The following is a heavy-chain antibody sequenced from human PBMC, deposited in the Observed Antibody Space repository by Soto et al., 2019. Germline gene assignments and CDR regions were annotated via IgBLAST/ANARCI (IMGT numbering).Heavy chain of an antibody. V-gene: IGHV3-30*18. CDR3: AKDWDIVVVTAIRYGMDV. Sequence: QVQLVESGGGVVQPGRSLRLSCAASGFTFSSYGMHWVRHAPGKGLEWVAVISYDGSNKYYADSVKGRFTISRDNSKNTLCLKMNSLRAEDTAVYYCAKDWDIVVVTAIRYGMDVWGQGTTVTVSS. CDR1: GFTFSSYG. D-gene: IGHD2-21*02. CDR2: ISYDGSNK. J-gene: IGHJ6*02.